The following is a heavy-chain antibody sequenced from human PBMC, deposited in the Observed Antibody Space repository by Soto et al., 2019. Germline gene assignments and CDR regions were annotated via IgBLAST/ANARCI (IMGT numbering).Heavy chain of an antibody. J-gene: IGHJ6*03. CDR3: AKVAGQRSGDYYYYMDV. Sequence: GGSLRLSCAASGFTFSSYAMSWVRQAPGKGLEWVSAISGSGGSTYYADSVKGRFTISRDNSKNTLYLQMNSLRAEDTAVYYCAKVAGQRSGDYYYYMDVWGKGTTVTVSS. CDR1: GFTFSSYA. V-gene: IGHV3-23*01. CDR2: ISGSGGST. D-gene: IGHD6-19*01.